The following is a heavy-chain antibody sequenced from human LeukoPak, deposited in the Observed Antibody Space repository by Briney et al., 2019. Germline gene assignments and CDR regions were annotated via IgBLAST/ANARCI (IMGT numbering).Heavy chain of an antibody. Sequence: NTSETLSLTCGVSGYSISSGFYWGWIRQPPGKGLDWIGSIYRSGSTYNNPSLKSRVAISVDTSKNQFSLKLTSVTAADTAVYYCTRHFGSTREKDAFDIWGQGTMVTVSS. CDR3: TRHFGSTREKDAFDI. CDR2: IYRSGST. D-gene: IGHD2/OR15-2a*01. V-gene: IGHV4-38-2*01. J-gene: IGHJ3*02. CDR1: GYSISSGFY.